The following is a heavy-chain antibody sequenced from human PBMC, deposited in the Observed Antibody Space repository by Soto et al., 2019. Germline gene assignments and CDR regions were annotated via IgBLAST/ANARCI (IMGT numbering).Heavy chain of an antibody. Sequence: PGESLKISCKGSGYTFTNYWIAWLRQMPGKGLEWMGIIYPGDSDTRYSPSFQGQVTISADKSISTAYLQWSSLKASDTAIFYCARHQGAGTAMASDYWGQGTLVTVS. CDR3: ARHQGAGTAMASDY. J-gene: IGHJ4*02. V-gene: IGHV5-51*01. CDR2: IYPGDSDT. D-gene: IGHD5-18*01. CDR1: GYTFTNYW.